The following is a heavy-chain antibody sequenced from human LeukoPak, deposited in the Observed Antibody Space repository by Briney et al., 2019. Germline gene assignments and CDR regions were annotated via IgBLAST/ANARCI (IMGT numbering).Heavy chain of an antibody. J-gene: IGHJ5*02. Sequence: SETLSLTGTVSGGSISSSSYYWDWLRQPPGKRLEWIGSIYYSGSTYYNPSLKSRVTISVDTSKNQFSLKLSSVTAADTAVYYCARSLRYFDWLLTELWFDPWGQGTLVTVSS. CDR2: IYYSGST. CDR3: ARSLRYFDWLLTELWFDP. V-gene: IGHV4-39*01. CDR1: GGSISSSSYY. D-gene: IGHD3-9*01.